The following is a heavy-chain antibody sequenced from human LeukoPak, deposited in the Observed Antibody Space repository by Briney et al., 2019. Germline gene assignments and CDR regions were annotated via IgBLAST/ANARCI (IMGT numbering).Heavy chain of an antibody. J-gene: IGHJ4*02. V-gene: IGHV3-74*01. Sequence: GGSLRLSCAASGFTFSSSWMYWVRQAPGKGLVWVSRINSDESITTYADSVKGRFTISRDNAKNTLYLELNSLRVEDTATFYCAKGQELDDGVFDSWGQGTMVTVSS. D-gene: IGHD1-1*01. CDR3: AKGQELDDGVFDS. CDR2: INSDESIT. CDR1: GFTFSSSW.